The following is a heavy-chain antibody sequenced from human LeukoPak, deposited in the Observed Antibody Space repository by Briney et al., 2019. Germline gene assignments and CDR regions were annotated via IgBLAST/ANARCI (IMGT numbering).Heavy chain of an antibody. CDR2: INPSGGST. J-gene: IGHJ4*02. Sequence: GASVKVSCKASGYTFTNYYIHWVRQAPGQGLEWTGIINPSGGSTSYAQKFQGRVTMTRDTSTSTVYMELSSLSSEDTAVYYCAREGPYSDSSRSRFDYWGQGTLVTVSS. CDR3: AREGPYSDSSRSRFDY. V-gene: IGHV1-46*01. CDR1: GYTFTNYY. D-gene: IGHD6-6*01.